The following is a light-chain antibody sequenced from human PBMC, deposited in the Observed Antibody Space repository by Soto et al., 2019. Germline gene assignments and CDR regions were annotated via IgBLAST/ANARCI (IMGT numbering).Light chain of an antibody. CDR2: GAS. V-gene: IGKV3-20*01. CDR1: QSVSSSY. CDR3: QQYGSSPLT. J-gene: IGKJ3*01. Sequence: ESVLTQSPGTLSMSPGERATLSCRASQSVSSSYSAWYQQKPGQAPRLLIYGASRRATGIPDRFSGSGSGTDFTLTISRREPEDCAVYYCQQYGSSPLTFGPGTKVDIK.